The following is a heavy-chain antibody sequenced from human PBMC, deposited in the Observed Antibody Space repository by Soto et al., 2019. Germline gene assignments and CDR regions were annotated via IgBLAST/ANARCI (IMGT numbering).Heavy chain of an antibody. V-gene: IGHV3-23*01. Sequence: GGSLRLSCAASGFTFSNYAMTWVRQAPGKGLEWVSAISGSSGATYYADSVKGRFTISRDNSKNTLYLQMNSLRAGDTAIYYCAKGHHYVQKGNYFDFWGLGTLVTVSS. J-gene: IGHJ4*02. CDR3: AKGHHYVQKGNYFDF. CDR1: GFTFSNYA. CDR2: ISGSSGAT. D-gene: IGHD3-10*02.